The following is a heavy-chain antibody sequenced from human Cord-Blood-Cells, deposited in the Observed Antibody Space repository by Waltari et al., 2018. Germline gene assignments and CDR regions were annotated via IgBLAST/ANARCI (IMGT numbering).Heavy chain of an antibody. V-gene: IGHV1-69*01. CDR1: GGTFSSYA. D-gene: IGHD6-13*01. Sequence: QAQLVQSGAEVKKPGSSVKVSCKASGGTFSSYAISWVRQAPGQGLEWMGGIIPIFGTANYAQKFQGRVTITADESTSTADMELSSLRSEDTAVYYCARDSISSWYGGFDYWGQGTLVTVSS. CDR3: ARDSISSWYGGFDY. CDR2: IIPIFGTA. J-gene: IGHJ4*02.